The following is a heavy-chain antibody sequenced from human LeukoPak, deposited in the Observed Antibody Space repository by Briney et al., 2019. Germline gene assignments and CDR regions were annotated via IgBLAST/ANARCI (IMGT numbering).Heavy chain of an antibody. Sequence: HTGGSLRLSCAASGFTFSSYGMHWVRQAPGKGLEWVAFIRYDGSNKYYADSVKGRFTISRDNSKNTLYLQMNSLRAEDTAVYYCAKESGYDQVVFGYWGQGTLVTVSS. V-gene: IGHV3-30*02. D-gene: IGHD5-12*01. CDR3: AKESGYDQVVFGY. CDR2: IRYDGSNK. CDR1: GFTFSSYG. J-gene: IGHJ4*02.